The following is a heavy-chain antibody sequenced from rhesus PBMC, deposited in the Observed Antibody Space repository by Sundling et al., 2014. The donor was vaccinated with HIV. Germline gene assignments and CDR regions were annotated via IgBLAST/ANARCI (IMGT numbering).Heavy chain of an antibody. Sequence: QVQLQESGPGLVKPSETLSLTCAVSGGSISGGFAWGWIRQPPGKGLEWIGNIYSSSGNVYYNPSLKSRVTISTDTSKNQFSLKLSSVTAADTAVYYCAREYKWSLLGGLDSWGQGVVVTVSS. CDR2: IYSSSGNV. D-gene: IGHD1-26*01. J-gene: IGHJ6*01. CDR1: GGSISGGFA. CDR3: AREYKWSLLGGLDS. V-gene: IGHV4-76*01.